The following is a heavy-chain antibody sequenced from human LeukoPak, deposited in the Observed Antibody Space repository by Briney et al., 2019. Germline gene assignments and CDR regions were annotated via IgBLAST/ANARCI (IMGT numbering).Heavy chain of an antibody. CDR2: IRHDGTNK. CDR1: GFTFSSYG. J-gene: IGHJ4*02. CDR3: AKDLTLYGDFPYFDY. V-gene: IGHV3-30*02. D-gene: IGHD2-21*01. Sequence: GGSLRLSCAASGFTFSSYGMHWVRQAPGKGLEWVAFIRHDGTNKFYADSVRGRFTISRDNSKNTLFLQMDGLRTEDTAVYYCAKDLTLYGDFPYFDYWGQGTLVTVSS.